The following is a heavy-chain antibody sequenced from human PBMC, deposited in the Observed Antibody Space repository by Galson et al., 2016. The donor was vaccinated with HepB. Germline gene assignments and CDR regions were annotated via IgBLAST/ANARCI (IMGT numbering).Heavy chain of an antibody. Sequence: SVKVSCKAPGYTFINNAIHWVHQAPGQRLEWMGWINVENGNTKYSQKFQGRVTMTRDTTASSADMELSSLKSEDTAIYYCARSSSWFGGVDYWGQGTLVTVSS. D-gene: IGHD3-16*01. CDR2: INVENGNT. CDR1: GYTFINNA. V-gene: IGHV1-3*01. J-gene: IGHJ4*02. CDR3: ARSSSWFGGVDY.